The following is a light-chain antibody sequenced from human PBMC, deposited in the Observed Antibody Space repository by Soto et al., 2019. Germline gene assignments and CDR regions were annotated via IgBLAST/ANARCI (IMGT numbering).Light chain of an antibody. J-gene: IGKJ4*01. CDR1: QSVLYSSNHKNY. CDR3: QQYYSVPLT. V-gene: IGKV4-1*01. CDR2: WAS. Sequence: DIVMTQSPDSLAVSLGERATINCRSSQSVLYSSNHKNYLAWYQQKPGQPPKLLIYWASTRESGVPDRFSGSGSGTGFTLTISSLQAEDVAVYYCQQYYSVPLTFGGGTKVEIK.